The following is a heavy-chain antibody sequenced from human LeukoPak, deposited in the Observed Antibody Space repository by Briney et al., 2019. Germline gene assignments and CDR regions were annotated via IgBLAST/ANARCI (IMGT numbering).Heavy chain of an antibody. D-gene: IGHD6-19*01. J-gene: IGHJ4*02. Sequence: GGSLRLSCAVSGYTFSSCGMHWVRQAPGKGLVWVAVIWYDGSNKYYADSVKSRFTISRDNSKNTLYLQMNSLRAEDTAVYYCARDDVAVTGALDFWGQGTLVTVSS. CDR3: ARDDVAVTGALDF. CDR1: GYTFSSCG. CDR2: IWYDGSNK. V-gene: IGHV3-33*01.